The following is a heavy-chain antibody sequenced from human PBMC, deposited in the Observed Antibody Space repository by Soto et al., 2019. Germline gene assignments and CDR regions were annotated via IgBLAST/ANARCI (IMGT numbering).Heavy chain of an antibody. CDR2: FDPEDGET. J-gene: IGHJ4*02. D-gene: IGHD6-13*01. CDR3: ATEDYSSNWSFDY. Sequence: ASVKVSCKVSGYSLTELSMHWVRQAPGKGLEWMGGFDPEDGETIYAQKFQGRVTMTEDTSTETAYMELRSLRSEDTAVYYCATEDYSSNWSFDYWGQGTLVTASS. V-gene: IGHV1-24*01. CDR1: GYSLTELS.